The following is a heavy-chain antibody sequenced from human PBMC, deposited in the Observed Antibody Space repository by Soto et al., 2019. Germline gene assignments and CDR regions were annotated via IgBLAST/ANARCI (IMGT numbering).Heavy chain of an antibody. CDR2: ISSSSSYI. J-gene: IGHJ2*01. D-gene: IGHD3-16*01. V-gene: IGHV3-21*01. CDR1: GFTFSSYG. CDR3: ARDGGMRGGGYFDL. Sequence: EVQLVESGGGLVKPGGSLRLSCAASGFTFSSYGMNWVRQAPGKGLEWVSSISSSSSYIYYADSVTGRFTISRDNAKNSLYLQKNSLRAEETGVSHGARDGGMRGGGYFDLWGRGTLVTVSS.